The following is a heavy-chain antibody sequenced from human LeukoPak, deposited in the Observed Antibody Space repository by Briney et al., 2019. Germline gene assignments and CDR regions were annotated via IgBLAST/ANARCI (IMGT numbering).Heavy chain of an antibody. D-gene: IGHD1-26*01. CDR3: TKDSFGAVRDS. V-gene: IGHV4-39*07. CDR2: IYYNGRS. CDR1: GDSMIDNNFY. Sequence: SETLSLTCTVSGDSMIDNNFYWGWTRQSPQKGLEWIASIYYNGRSLYNPSLRSRVTISLDAPKNQIFLELSSVTAADTAVHYCTKDSFGAVRDSWGRGILVTVSS. J-gene: IGHJ5*02.